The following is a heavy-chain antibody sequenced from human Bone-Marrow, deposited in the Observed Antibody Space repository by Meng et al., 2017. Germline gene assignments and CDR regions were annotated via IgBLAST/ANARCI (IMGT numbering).Heavy chain of an antibody. D-gene: IGHD6-13*01. CDR3: ARVSLQATIAAAGVVWFDP. CDR1: GGPISSSNW. J-gene: IGHJ5*02. CDR2: IYHSGST. V-gene: IGHV4-4*02. Sequence: QVQLQESGPGLVKPSGTLSLTCAVAGGPISSSNWCSWVRQPPGKGLEWIGEIYHSGSTNYNPSLKSRVTISVDKSKNQFSLKLSSVTAADTAVYYCARVSLQATIAAAGVVWFDPWGQGTLVTVSS.